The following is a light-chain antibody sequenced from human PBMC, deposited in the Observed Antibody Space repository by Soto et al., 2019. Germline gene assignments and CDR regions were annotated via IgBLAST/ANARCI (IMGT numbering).Light chain of an antibody. Sequence: QSALTQPPSVSGSPGQSVIISCSGTSSDVGSYNRVSWYQQPPGTAPKLMIYEVSNRPSGVPDRFSGSESGNTASLTISGLQAEDEADYYCSSFTSSSTYVFGTGTKVTVL. J-gene: IGLJ1*01. CDR3: SSFTSSSTYV. V-gene: IGLV2-18*02. CDR1: SSDVGSYNR. CDR2: EVS.